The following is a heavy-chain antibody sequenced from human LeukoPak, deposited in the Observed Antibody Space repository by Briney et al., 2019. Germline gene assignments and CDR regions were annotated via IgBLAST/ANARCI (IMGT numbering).Heavy chain of an antibody. CDR2: VYTGGTT. D-gene: IGHD2-2*01. CDR3: AKDPYQQLFHYGYYMDV. CDR1: GFPVSDSY. V-gene: IGHV3-66*02. Sequence: GGSLRLSCVASGFPVSDSYMTWLRQAPGKGLEWVSIVYTGGTTYYADSVKGRFTISRDNSKNTLYLQMNSLRVEDTAVYYCAKDPYQQLFHYGYYMDVWGKGTTVTIS. J-gene: IGHJ6*03.